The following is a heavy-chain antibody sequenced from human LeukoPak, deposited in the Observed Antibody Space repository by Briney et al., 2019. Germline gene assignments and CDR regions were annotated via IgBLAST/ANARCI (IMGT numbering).Heavy chain of an antibody. D-gene: IGHD2-15*01. CDR3: ATLGYCSGGSCPSGIYYFDY. Sequence: SETLSLTCTVSGGSISSYYWSWIRQPPGKGLEWIGYIYYSGSTNYNPSLKSRVTISVDTSKNQFSLKLSSVTAADTAVYYCATLGYCSGGSCPSGIYYFDYWGQGTLVTVSS. CDR1: GGSISSYY. J-gene: IGHJ4*02. V-gene: IGHV4-59*08. CDR2: IYYSGST.